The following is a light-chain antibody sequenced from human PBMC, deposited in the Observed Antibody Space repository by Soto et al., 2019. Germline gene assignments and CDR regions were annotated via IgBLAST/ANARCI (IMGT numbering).Light chain of an antibody. CDR1: SSDIGSYNL. CDR2: EGS. CDR3: CSYAGSSTVV. J-gene: IGLJ2*01. Sequence: QSALTQSASVSGSPGQSITISCTGTSSDIGSYNLVSWYQQHPGKAPKLMIYEGSKRPSGVSNRFSGSNSGNTASLTISGLQAEDEADYYCCSYAGSSTVVFGGGTKLTVL. V-gene: IGLV2-23*01.